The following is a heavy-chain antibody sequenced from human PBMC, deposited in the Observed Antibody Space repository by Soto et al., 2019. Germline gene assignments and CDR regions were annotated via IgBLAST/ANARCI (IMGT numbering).Heavy chain of an antibody. CDR2: MQPSSGRT. CDR3: GGGGGGGGDY. CDR1: GYSFTSLD. Sequence: QVQLVQSGAEVREPGASVKVSCKASGYSFTSLDINWVRQTTGQGLEWMGWMQPSSGRTGYAQKFQGRVTMTRDTSINTAYMELSSLTSDDTAFYYGGGGGGGGGDYWGQGTLVTVSS. V-gene: IGHV1-8*01. D-gene: IGHD3-16*01. J-gene: IGHJ4*02.